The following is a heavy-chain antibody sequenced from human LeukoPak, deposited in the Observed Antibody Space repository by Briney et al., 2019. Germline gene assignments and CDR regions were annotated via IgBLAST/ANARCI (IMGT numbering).Heavy chain of an antibody. CDR1: GGSISNYY. CDR3: AKDRENDFWSGYFFDGVLLNWFDP. Sequence: SETLSLTCAVSGGSISNYYWSWIRQSPEKGLEWIAFMSDSGRLDYNPSLKSRVTMAGDTSKNHFTLKLTSMTAADTAVYYCAKDRENDFWSGYFFDGVLLNWFDPWGQGTLVTVSS. J-gene: IGHJ5*02. CDR2: MSDSGRL. V-gene: IGHV4-4*08. D-gene: IGHD3-3*01.